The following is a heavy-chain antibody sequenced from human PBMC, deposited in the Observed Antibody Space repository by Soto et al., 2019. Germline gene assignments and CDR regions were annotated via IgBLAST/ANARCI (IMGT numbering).Heavy chain of an antibody. Sequence: SETLSLTSTVSGDSVSNYYWSWIRQPAGRGLEWIGRVYSSGATNYNPSLNGRVTMSVDTSRNQFSLRLSSVTAADTAIYYCTKGPNWNYYYYGVDVWGQGTAVTVSS. CDR3: TKGPNWNYYYYGVDV. V-gene: IGHV4-4*07. CDR2: VYSSGAT. D-gene: IGHD1-20*01. J-gene: IGHJ6*02. CDR1: GDSVSNYY.